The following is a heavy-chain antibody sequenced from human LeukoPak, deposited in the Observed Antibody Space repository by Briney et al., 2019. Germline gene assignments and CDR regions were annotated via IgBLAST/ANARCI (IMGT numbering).Heavy chain of an antibody. CDR3: ARLPVTNYYYYMDV. Sequence: LETLSLTCTVSGGSISSYYWSWIRQPPGKGLEWIGYIYYSGSTNYNPSLKSRVTISVDTSKNQFSLKLSSVTAADTAVYYCARLPVTNYYYYMDVWGKGTTVTVSS. CDR1: GGSISSYY. V-gene: IGHV4-59*01. J-gene: IGHJ6*03. CDR2: IYYSGST. D-gene: IGHD4-17*01.